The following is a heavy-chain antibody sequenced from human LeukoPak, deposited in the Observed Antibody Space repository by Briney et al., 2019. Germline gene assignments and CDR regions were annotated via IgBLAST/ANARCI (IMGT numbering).Heavy chain of an antibody. CDR1: GFTFSGSA. D-gene: IGHD2-21*02. Sequence: GGSLKLSCAASGFTFSGSAMHWVRQASGKGLEWVGRIRSKANSYATAYAASVKGRFTISRDDSKNTAYLQMNSLKTEDTAVYYCTRHPGYCGGDCYETWGQGTLVTVSS. V-gene: IGHV3-73*01. CDR2: IRSKANSYAT. J-gene: IGHJ5*02. CDR3: TRHPGYCGGDCYET.